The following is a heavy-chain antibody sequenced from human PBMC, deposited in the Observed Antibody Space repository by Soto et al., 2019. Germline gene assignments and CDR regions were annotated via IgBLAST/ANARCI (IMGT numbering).Heavy chain of an antibody. CDR2: ISYDEREK. V-gene: IGHV3-30*03. CDR1: GFTFSAYG. D-gene: IGHD2-21*02. CDR3: ATAEYTPRDY. J-gene: IGHJ4*01. Sequence: QVQLVESGGGVVQPGRSLRVSCAVAGFTFSAYGLDWVRQAPGKGLEWVAVISYDEREKYYADSVKGQFTISRDNSKSTLYLQLSSLRAEDTAAYYCATAEYTPRDYWGQGTLVTVSS.